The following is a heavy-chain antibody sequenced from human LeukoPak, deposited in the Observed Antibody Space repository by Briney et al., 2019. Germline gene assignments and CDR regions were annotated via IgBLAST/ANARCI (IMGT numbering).Heavy chain of an antibody. D-gene: IGHD3-9*01. V-gene: IGHV4-39*07. CDR3: ARFGYYDILTGYQTYYYYMDV. J-gene: IGHJ6*03. CDR2: IYYSGST. Sequence: SETLSLTCTVSGGSISSSSYYWGWIRQPPGKGLEWIGSIYYSGSTYYNPSLKSRVTISVDTSKNQFSLKLSSVTAEDTAVYYCARFGYYDILTGYQTYYYYMDVWGKGTTVTISS. CDR1: GGSISSSSYY.